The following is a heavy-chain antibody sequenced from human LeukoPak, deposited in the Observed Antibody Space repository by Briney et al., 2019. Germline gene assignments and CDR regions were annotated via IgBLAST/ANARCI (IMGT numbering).Heavy chain of an antibody. CDR3: ARVPLYEFWRGNYYYMDV. D-gene: IGHD3-3*01. CDR1: GGSISSYY. V-gene: IGHV4-59*01. CDR2: IYYSGST. Sequence: SETLSLTCTVSGGSISSYYWSWIRQAPGKGLEFIGYIYYSGSTNYNPSLKSRVTISVDTSKNQFSLKLRSVTAADTAVYYCARVPLYEFWRGNYYYMDVWGKGTTVTVSS. J-gene: IGHJ6*03.